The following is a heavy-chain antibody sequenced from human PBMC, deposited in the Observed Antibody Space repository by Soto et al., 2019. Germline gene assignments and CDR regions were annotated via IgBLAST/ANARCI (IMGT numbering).Heavy chain of an antibody. CDR2: IYYSGST. Sequence: SETLSLTCTVSGGSISSYYWSWIRQPPGKGLEWIGYIYYSGSTNYNPSLKSRVTISVDTSKNQFSLKLSSVTAADTAVYYCARVSTELDCSGGSCYYTYFDYWGQGTLVTVSS. CDR1: GGSISSYY. V-gene: IGHV4-59*01. J-gene: IGHJ4*02. D-gene: IGHD2-15*01. CDR3: ARVSTELDCSGGSCYYTYFDY.